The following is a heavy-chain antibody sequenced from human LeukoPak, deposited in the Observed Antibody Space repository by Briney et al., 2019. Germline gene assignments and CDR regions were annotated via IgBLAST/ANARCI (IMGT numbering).Heavy chain of an antibody. Sequence: SETLSLTCTVSGASFSSSTYYWGWIRQPPGKGLEWIGSIYYSGSTYYNPSLKSRVTMSVDTSKNQFSLKLSSVTAADTAVYYCASLAYGDYYFDYWGQGTLVTVSS. CDR2: IYYSGST. CDR1: GASFSSSTYY. J-gene: IGHJ4*02. V-gene: IGHV4-39*01. CDR3: ASLAYGDYYFDY. D-gene: IGHD4-17*01.